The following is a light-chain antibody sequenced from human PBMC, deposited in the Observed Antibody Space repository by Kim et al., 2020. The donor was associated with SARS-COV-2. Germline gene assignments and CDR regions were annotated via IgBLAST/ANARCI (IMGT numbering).Light chain of an antibody. V-gene: IGLV2-14*03. Sequence: QSITIFSPGTSSTIGRYTYFSWYQQHPTKAPNLIIYDVSNRPSGISARFSGSKSDNTATLTISGLQAEDEADYYCGSYTSRSTVIFGGGTQLTVL. CDR3: GSYTSRSTVI. CDR1: SSTIGRYTY. CDR2: DVS. J-gene: IGLJ2*01.